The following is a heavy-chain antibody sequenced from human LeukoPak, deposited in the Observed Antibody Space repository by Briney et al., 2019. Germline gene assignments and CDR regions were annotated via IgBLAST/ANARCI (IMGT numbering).Heavy chain of an antibody. CDR1: GFTFSGYW. J-gene: IGHJ4*02. D-gene: IGHD3-22*01. V-gene: IGHV3-7*04. CDR3: ARGEYYYDGGY. CDR2: IKQDGSEK. Sequence: GGSLRLSCAASGFTFSGYWMSWVRQAPGKGLEWVANIKQDGSEKYYVDSVKGRFTISRGNAENSLFLQMNSLRAEETAVYYCARGEYYYDGGYWGRGTLVTVSS.